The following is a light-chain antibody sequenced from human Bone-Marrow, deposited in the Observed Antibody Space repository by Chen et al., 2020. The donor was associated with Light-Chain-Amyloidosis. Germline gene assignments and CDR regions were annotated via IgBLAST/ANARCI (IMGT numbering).Light chain of an antibody. CDR2: RDT. CDR1: DLPTKY. V-gene: IGLV3-25*03. Sequence: SYELTQPPSVSVSPGQTARITCSGDDLPTKYAYWYQQNPGQAPALVIHRDTERPSGISERFSGSSSGTTATLTISGVQAEDEADYHCQSADSSGTYEVIFGGGTKLTVL. J-gene: IGLJ2*01. CDR3: QSADSSGTYEVI.